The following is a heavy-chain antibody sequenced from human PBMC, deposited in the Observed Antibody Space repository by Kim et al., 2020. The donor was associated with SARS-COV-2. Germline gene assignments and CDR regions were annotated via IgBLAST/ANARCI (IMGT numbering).Heavy chain of an antibody. CDR1: GGTFSSYA. V-gene: IGHV1-69*13. J-gene: IGHJ4*02. CDR2: IIPIFGTA. D-gene: IGHD4-17*01. CDR3: ARAKKSPYGDYVLSGWLY. Sequence: SVKVSCKASGGTFSSYAISWVRQAPGQGLEWMGGIIPIFGTANYAQKFQGRVTITADESTSTAYMELSSLRSEDTAVYYCARAKKSPYGDYVLSGWLYWGQGTLVTVSS.